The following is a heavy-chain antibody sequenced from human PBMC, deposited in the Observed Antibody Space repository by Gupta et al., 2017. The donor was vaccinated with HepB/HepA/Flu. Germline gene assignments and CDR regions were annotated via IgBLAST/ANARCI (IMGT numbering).Heavy chain of an antibody. CDR2: INHSGST. CDR3: ARGALEGYCSSTSCYKFDY. CDR1: GGSFSGYY. D-gene: IGHD2-2*02. J-gene: IGHJ4*02. V-gene: IGHV4-34*01. Sequence: QVQLQQWGAGLLKPSETLSLTCAVYGGSFSGYYWSWIRQPPGKGLEWIGEINHSGSTNYNPSLKSRVTISVDTSKNQFSLKLSSVTAADTAVYYCARGALEGYCSSTSCYKFDYWGQGTLVTVSS.